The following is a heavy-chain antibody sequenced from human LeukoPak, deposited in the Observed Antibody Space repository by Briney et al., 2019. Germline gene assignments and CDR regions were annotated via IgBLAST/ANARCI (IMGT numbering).Heavy chain of an antibody. CDR1: GGSISSYY. Sequence: SETLSLTCPVAGGSISSYYWSWIRQPPGEGLEWIGYIYYSGSTNYNPSLKSRVTISLDTSKNQFFLSLTSVIAADTAVYYFGRHERSRGLIGGGEYWGQGVLLPVSS. V-gene: IGHV4-59*08. J-gene: IGHJ4*02. D-gene: IGHD3-16*01. CDR2: IYYSGST. CDR3: GRHERSRGLIGGGEY.